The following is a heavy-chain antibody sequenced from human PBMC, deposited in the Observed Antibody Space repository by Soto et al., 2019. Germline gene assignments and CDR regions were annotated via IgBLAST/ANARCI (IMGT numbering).Heavy chain of an antibody. Sequence: EVQLVESGGGLVKPGGSLRLSCAASGFTFSSYSMNWVRQAPGKGLKWVSSISSSSSYIYYADSVKGRFTISRDNAKNSLYLQMNSLRAEDTAVYYCARPSKRLGYSYGYYDYWGQGTLVTVSS. V-gene: IGHV3-21*01. CDR3: ARPSKRLGYSYGYYDY. J-gene: IGHJ4*02. CDR1: GFTFSSYS. D-gene: IGHD5-18*01. CDR2: ISSSSSYI.